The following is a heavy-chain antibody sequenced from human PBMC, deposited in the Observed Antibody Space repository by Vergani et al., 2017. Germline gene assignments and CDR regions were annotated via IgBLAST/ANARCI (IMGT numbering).Heavy chain of an antibody. CDR3: ARDNKQLRPRPFDL. V-gene: IGHV4-61*02. D-gene: IGHD4-23*01. J-gene: IGHJ3*01. CDR1: GASINNDFYY. Sequence: QVQLQESGPGLVTPSQTLSLTCTVSGASINNDFYYWHWIRQPAGKGLEWIGRIYVSGITDYNSPLQSRVSMSVDTSKNQFSLTLTSVTAADTAVYYCARDNKQLRPRPFDLWGQGTMVTVSS. CDR2: IYVSGIT.